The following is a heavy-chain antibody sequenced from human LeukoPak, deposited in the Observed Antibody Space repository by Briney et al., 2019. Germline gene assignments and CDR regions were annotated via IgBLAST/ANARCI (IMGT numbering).Heavy chain of an antibody. CDR3: ARVVLLWFGESTYYYYGMDV. D-gene: IGHD3-10*01. J-gene: IGHJ6*04. CDR1: GGTFSSYA. V-gene: IGHV1-69*10. CDR2: IIPILGTA. Sequence: SVKVSCKASGGTFSSYAISWVRQAPGQGLEWMGGIIPILGTANYAQKFQGRVTITADKSTSTAYMELSSLRSEDTAVYYCARVVLLWFGESTYYYYGMDVWGKGTTVTVSS.